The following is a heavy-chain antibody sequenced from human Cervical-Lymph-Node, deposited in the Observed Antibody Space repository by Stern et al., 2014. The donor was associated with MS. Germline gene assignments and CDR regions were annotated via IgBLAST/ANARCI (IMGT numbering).Heavy chain of an antibody. CDR1: GGSINSGGFH. J-gene: IGHJ6*02. V-gene: IGHV4-31*03. CDR2: IYYTGST. CDR3: ARYGPPSFYDNGLDV. D-gene: IGHD4-17*01. Sequence: QVQLQESGPGLVKPSQTLSLTCTVSGGSINSGGFHWSWIRQHPGTGLAWIGDIYYTGSTYYNPSLKSRLTMTVDTSKNQFSLMLTSVTAADTAVYYCARYGPPSFYDNGLDVWGQGTTVIVSS.